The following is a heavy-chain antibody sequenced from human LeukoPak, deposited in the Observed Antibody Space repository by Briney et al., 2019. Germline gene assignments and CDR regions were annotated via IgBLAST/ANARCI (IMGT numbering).Heavy chain of an antibody. Sequence: ASVKVSCKASGYTFTGYYMHWVRQAPGQGLEWMVWINPNSGGTNYAQKFQGRVTMTRDTSISTAYMELSRLRSDDTAVYYCARAPPQNYYDSSGYWSNWGQGTLVTVSS. D-gene: IGHD3-22*01. J-gene: IGHJ4*02. CDR2: INPNSGGT. CDR1: GYTFTGYY. V-gene: IGHV1-2*02. CDR3: ARAPPQNYYDSSGYWSN.